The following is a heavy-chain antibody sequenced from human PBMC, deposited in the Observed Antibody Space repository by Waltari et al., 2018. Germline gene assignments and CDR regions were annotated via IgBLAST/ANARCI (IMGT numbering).Heavy chain of an antibody. CDR3: ARGSRYCTSTTCPSSAFDV. V-gene: IGHV1-2*02. J-gene: IGHJ6*02. CDR1: GYTFTEYY. Sequence: QVQLVQSGAEVKKPGASVKVSCKASGYTFTEYYIHWVRQAPGQGLGWMGGISPKRGETKCAQRCQGRVTRTRDSASSAADMELRRLTSDDTAVYYWARGSRYCTSTTCPSSAFDVWGQGTTVTVSS. D-gene: IGHD2-2*01. CDR2: ISPKRGET.